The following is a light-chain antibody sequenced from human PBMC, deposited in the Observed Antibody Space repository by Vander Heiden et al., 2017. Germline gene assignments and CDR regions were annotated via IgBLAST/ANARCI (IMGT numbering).Light chain of an antibody. CDR2: QDS. V-gene: IGLV3-1*01. CDR3: QAWDSNTAV. Sequence: SYELTQPPSVSESPGQTASITCSGDKLGNKYACWYQQRPGQSPVLVIYQDSKRPSGIPERFSGSNSGNTATLTISETQAMDEANYYCQAWDSNTAVFGGGTKLSVL. CDR1: KLGNKY. J-gene: IGLJ2*01.